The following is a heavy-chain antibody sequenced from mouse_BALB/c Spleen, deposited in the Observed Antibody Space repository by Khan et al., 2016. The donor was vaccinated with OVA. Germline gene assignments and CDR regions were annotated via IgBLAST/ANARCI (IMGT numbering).Heavy chain of an antibody. CDR1: DYTFTSYY. D-gene: IGHD2-2*01. CDR2: IYPGNINN. J-gene: IGHJ3*01. CDR3: ARGGYGAFAY. Sequence: QVQLQQSGPELVKPGASVRISCKASDYTFTSYYIHWVKQRPGQGLEWIGCIYPGNINNNYNERFKGKATLTAYKSSSTAYMHLSSLASEDSAVYSCARGGYGAFAYWGQGTLVTVSA. V-gene: IGHV1S56*01.